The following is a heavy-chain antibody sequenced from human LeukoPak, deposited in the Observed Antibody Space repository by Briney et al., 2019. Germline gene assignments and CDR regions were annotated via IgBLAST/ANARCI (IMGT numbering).Heavy chain of an antibody. J-gene: IGHJ4*02. D-gene: IGHD6-13*01. CDR2: IYYSGST. V-gene: IGHV4-59*01. CDR3: ARGWQQLAYFDY. CDR1: GGSISSYY. Sequence: SETLSLTCTVSGGSISSYYWSWIRQPPGKGLEWIGYIYYSGSTNYNPSLKSRVAISVDTSKNQFSLKLSSVTAADTAVYYCARGWQQLAYFDYWGQGTLVTVSS.